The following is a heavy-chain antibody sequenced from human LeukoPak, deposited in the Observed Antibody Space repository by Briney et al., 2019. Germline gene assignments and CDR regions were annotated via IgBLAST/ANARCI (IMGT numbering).Heavy chain of an antibody. J-gene: IGHJ6*03. Sequence: SVKVSCKASGGTFSSYAISWVRQAPGQGLEWMGGIIPIFGTANYAQKFQGRVTITADESTSTAYMELSSLRSEDTAVYYCARVDNRYYYDSSGPMDVWGKGTTVTVSS. CDR3: ARVDNRYYYDSSGPMDV. CDR2: IIPIFGTA. V-gene: IGHV1-69*13. D-gene: IGHD3-22*01. CDR1: GGTFSSYA.